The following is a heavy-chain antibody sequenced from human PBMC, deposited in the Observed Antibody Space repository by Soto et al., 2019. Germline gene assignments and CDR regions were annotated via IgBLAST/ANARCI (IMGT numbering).Heavy chain of an antibody. D-gene: IGHD3-3*01. V-gene: IGHV2-5*02. CDR1: GVG. Sequence: GVGVGWIRQPPGKALEWLALIYWDDDKRYSPSLKSRLTITKDTSKNQVVLTMTNMDPVDTATYYCAHRLSFWSGYSYFDYWGQGTLVTVSS. J-gene: IGHJ4*02. CDR3: AHRLSFWSGYSYFDY. CDR2: IYWDDDK.